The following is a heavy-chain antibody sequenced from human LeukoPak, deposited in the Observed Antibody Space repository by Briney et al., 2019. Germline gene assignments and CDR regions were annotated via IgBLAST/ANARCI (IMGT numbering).Heavy chain of an antibody. CDR2: INTNTGNP. CDR3: ARDVRYYDYVWGSYRPYFDY. J-gene: IGHJ4*02. Sequence: ASVKVSCKASGYTFTSYAMNWVRQAPGQGLEWMGWINTNTGNPTYAQGFTGRFVFSLDTSVSTAYLQISSLKAEDTAVYYCARDVRYYDYVWGSYRPYFDYWGQGTLVTVSS. D-gene: IGHD3-16*02. V-gene: IGHV7-4-1*02. CDR1: GYTFTSYA.